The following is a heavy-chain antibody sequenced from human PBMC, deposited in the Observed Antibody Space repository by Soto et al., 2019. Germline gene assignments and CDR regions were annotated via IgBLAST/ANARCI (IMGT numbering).Heavy chain of an antibody. CDR2: IKQDGSEK. CDR1: GFTFRSNW. Sequence: EVQLVESGGGLVQPGGSLSLSCAASGFTFRSNWMSWVRQAPGKGLAWVANIKQDGSEKYYVDSVTGRFTISRDNAKNSLYLQLNSRRSEDTAVYYCATSGGGWLQPPVWGQGTLVTVSS. CDR3: ATSGGGWLQPPV. J-gene: IGHJ4*02. D-gene: IGHD5-12*01. V-gene: IGHV3-7*03.